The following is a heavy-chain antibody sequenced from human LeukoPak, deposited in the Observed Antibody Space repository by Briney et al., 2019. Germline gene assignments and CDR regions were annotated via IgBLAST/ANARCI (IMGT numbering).Heavy chain of an antibody. Sequence: ASVKVSCKASGGSFSGHAITWVRKAPGQGLEWMGGTIPIFGTTNYAQKFQGRAMITADESTRTVYMELSSLRFEDTAVYYCARVRGLGYYYDSSGHYQFDPWGRGTLIIVSS. V-gene: IGHV1-69*13. CDR2: TIPIFGTT. CDR1: GGSFSGHA. CDR3: ARVRGLGYYYDSSGHYQFDP. D-gene: IGHD3-22*01. J-gene: IGHJ5*02.